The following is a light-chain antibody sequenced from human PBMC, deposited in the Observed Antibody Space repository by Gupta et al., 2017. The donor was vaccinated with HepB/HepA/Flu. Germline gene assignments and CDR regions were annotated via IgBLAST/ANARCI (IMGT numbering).Light chain of an antibody. CDR1: QSITSW. CDR3: QQYNSYPWT. Sequence: DIDMTQSPSTLSASVGDRVTITCRASQSITSWLAWYQQKPGKAPKLLIYKASSGESGVPSRFSGSGSGTEFTLTISSLQPEDFANYYCQQYNSYPWTFGQGTXVEIK. V-gene: IGKV1-5*03. CDR2: KAS. J-gene: IGKJ1*01.